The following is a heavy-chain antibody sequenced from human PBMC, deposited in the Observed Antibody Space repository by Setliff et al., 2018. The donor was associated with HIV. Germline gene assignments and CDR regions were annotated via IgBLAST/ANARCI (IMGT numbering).Heavy chain of an antibody. CDR2: IYTSGNT. V-gene: IGHV4-61*02. CDR1: GGSISSGYYY. D-gene: IGHD6-6*01. CDR3: ARADSSTWSHYFDY. J-gene: IGHJ4*02. Sequence: KPSETLSLTCTVSGGSISSGYYYWSWIRQPAGKGLEWIGRIYTSGNTNYNPSLKSRVTISADTSKNQFSLKLSSVTAADTALYYCARADSSTWSHYFDYWGQGTLVTSPQ.